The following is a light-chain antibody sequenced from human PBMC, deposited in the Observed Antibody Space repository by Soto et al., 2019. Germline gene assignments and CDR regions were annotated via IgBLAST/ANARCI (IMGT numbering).Light chain of an antibody. CDR2: GAS. CDR3: QQYDSWPSWT. CDR1: QSISIH. Sequence: EIVMTQSPATLSVSPGERATLSCRASQSISIHLAWYQQQPGQVPRLLIYGASTRDTGTPARFSGSGSGTEFTLTISSLQSEDFAVYYCQQYDSWPSWTFGQGTKVEIK. V-gene: IGKV3-15*01. J-gene: IGKJ1*01.